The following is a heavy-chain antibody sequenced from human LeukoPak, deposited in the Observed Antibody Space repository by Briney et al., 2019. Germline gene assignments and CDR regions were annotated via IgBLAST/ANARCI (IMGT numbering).Heavy chain of an antibody. CDR3: TTGGVIWNYFDY. D-gene: IGHD2-21*01. CDR2: ISGTGAST. J-gene: IGHJ4*02. CDR1: GFTFSSSA. V-gene: IGHV3-23*01. Sequence: GGSLRLSCVASGFTFSSSAMSWVRQAPGKGLEWVSVISGTGASTYYADSVKGRFTISRDNSKNTLYLQMNSLRVEDTAVYYCTTGGVIWNYFDYWGQGTLVTVSS.